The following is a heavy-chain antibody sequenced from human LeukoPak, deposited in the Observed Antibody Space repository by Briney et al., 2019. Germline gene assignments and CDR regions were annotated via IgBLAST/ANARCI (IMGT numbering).Heavy chain of an antibody. CDR3: ARAGYYGSGSGRRKWGNYYYMDV. V-gene: IGHV4-34*01. Sequence: SETLSLTCAVYGGSFSGYYWSWIRQPPGKGLEWIGEINHRGSTNYNPSLKSRVTISVDTSKNQFSLKLSSVTAADTAVYYCARAGYYGSGSGRRKWGNYYYMDVWGKGTTATVSS. J-gene: IGHJ6*03. CDR2: INHRGST. CDR1: GGSFSGYY. D-gene: IGHD3-10*01.